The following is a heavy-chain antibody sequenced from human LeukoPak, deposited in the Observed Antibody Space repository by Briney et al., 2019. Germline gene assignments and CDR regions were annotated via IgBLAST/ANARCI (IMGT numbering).Heavy chain of an antibody. V-gene: IGHV3-53*01. Sequence: GGSLRLSCAASGFTVSRNYMSWVRQAPGKGLEWVSVICSSGSTYYADSVKGRFTISRDNSKNTLYLQMNSLRAEDTAVYYCARAESGLDAFDIWGQGTMVTVSS. CDR1: GFTVSRNY. D-gene: IGHD3-3*01. CDR3: ARAESGLDAFDI. CDR2: ICSSGST. J-gene: IGHJ3*02.